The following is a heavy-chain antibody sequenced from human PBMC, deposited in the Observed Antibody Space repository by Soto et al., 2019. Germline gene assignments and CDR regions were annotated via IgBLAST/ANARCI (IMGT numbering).Heavy chain of an antibody. D-gene: IGHD3-3*01. V-gene: IGHV4-59*08. Sequence: SETLSLTCTVSGGSISTFYWSWFRQPTGKGVDWIGYIYYSGNTTYNPSLKSRVTISVDTSRNQFSLKLSSVTAADTAVYYCARHRSYDFWSGFYFDYWGQGTLVTVSS. J-gene: IGHJ4*02. CDR1: GGSISTFY. CDR3: ARHRSYDFWSGFYFDY. CDR2: IYYSGNT.